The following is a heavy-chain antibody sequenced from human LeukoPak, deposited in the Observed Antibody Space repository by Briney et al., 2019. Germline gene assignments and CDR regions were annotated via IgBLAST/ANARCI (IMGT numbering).Heavy chain of an antibody. CDR3: ARVSDVLRYFDWSNYFDY. Sequence: GGSLRLSCAASGFTFSSYEMNWVRQAPGKGLEWVSYISSSGSTIYYADSVKGRFTISRDNAKNSLYLQMNSLRAEDTAVYYCARVSDVLRYFDWSNYFDYWGQGTLVTVSS. CDR2: ISSSGSTI. J-gene: IGHJ4*02. V-gene: IGHV3-48*03. CDR1: GFTFSSYE. D-gene: IGHD3-9*01.